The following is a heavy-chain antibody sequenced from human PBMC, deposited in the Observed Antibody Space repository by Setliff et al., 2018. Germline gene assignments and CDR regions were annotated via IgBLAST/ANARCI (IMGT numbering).Heavy chain of an antibody. D-gene: IGHD3-3*01. J-gene: IGHJ4*02. V-gene: IGHV1-69*05. CDR2: IIPIFGTA. CDR3: ARGRLQFLEWLFLDY. Sequence: ASVKVSCKASGGTFSSYAISWVRQAPGQGLEWMGGIIPIFGTANYAQKFQGRVTITTDESTSTAYMELSSLRSEDTAVYYCARGRLQFLEWLFLDYWGQGTLVTVSS. CDR1: GGTFSSYA.